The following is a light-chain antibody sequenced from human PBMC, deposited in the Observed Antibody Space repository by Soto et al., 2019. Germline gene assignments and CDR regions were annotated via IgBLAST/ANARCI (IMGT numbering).Light chain of an antibody. J-gene: IGLJ2*01. CDR2: DVS. Sequence: QSVLTQPRSVSGSPGQSVTISCTGTSSDVGGYNYVSWYQQHPGKAPKLMIYDVSKRPSGVPDRSSGSKSGNTASLTISGLQAEDEADYYCCSYAGSYVFGGGTKVTVL. CDR3: CSYAGSYV. V-gene: IGLV2-11*01. CDR1: SSDVGGYNY.